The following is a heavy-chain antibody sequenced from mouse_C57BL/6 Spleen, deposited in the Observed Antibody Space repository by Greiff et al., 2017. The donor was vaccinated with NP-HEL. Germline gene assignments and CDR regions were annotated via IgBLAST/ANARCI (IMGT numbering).Heavy chain of an antibody. V-gene: IGHV1-26*01. CDR3: AHAQGGNYWYFDV. CDR1: GYTFTDYY. Sequence: VQLQQSGPELVKPGASVKISCKASGYTFTDYYMNWVKQSHGKSLEWIGDINPNNGGTSYNQKFKGKATLTVDKSSSTAYMELRSLTSEDSAVYYCAHAQGGNYWYFDVWGTGTTVTVSS. CDR2: INPNNGGT. J-gene: IGHJ1*03.